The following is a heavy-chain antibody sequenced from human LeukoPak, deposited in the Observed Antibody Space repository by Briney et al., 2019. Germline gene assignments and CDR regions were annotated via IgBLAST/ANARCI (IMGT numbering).Heavy chain of an antibody. CDR1: GFTFSHYT. J-gene: IGHJ4*02. CDR2: ISYDGSNK. Sequence: GGSLRLSCVASGFTFSHYTMHWVRQAPGKGLEWMAVISYDGSNKYYADSVKGRFTISRDNSKNTLYLQMNSLGAEDTAVYYCAKDRGSSWYGGYFDYWGQGTLVTVSS. CDR3: AKDRGSSWYGGYFDY. D-gene: IGHD6-13*01. V-gene: IGHV3-30*04.